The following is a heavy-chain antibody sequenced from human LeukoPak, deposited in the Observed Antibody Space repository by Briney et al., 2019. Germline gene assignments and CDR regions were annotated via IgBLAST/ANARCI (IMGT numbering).Heavy chain of an antibody. CDR1: GGSISSGGYY. Sequence: SQTLSLTCTVSGGSISSGGYYWSWIRQHPGKGLEWIGYIYYSGSTYYNPSLKSRVTISVDTSKNQFSLKLSSVTAADTAVYYCAREYCSSTSCYGIEDGFDPWGQGTLVTVSS. CDR3: AREYCSSTSCYGIEDGFDP. CDR2: IYYSGST. V-gene: IGHV4-31*03. J-gene: IGHJ5*02. D-gene: IGHD2-2*01.